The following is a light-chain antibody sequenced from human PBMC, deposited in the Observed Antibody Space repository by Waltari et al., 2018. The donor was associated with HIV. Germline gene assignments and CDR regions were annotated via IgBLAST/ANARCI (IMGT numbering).Light chain of an antibody. Sequence: DTVLTPSPATLSLPPGESATLSCRASQSVSNHLVWYQQKPGQAPRLLIYDASNRATGVPARFSGSRSGTDFTLTISSLDPEDFAVYYCQQRSNWPPEFTFGPGTKVDIK. CDR2: DAS. J-gene: IGKJ3*01. V-gene: IGKV3-11*01. CDR3: QQRSNWPPEFT. CDR1: QSVSNH.